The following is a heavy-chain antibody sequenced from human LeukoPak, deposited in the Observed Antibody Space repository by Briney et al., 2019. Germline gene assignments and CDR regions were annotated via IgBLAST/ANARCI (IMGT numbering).Heavy chain of an antibody. D-gene: IGHD1-7*01. CDR3: AETGTTGVY. CDR1: GGSISGSSYY. J-gene: IGHJ4*02. Sequence: SETLSLTCTVSGGSISGSSYYWGWIRQPPGKGLEWIGSIYYSGSTYYNPSLKSRVTISVDTSKNQFSLKLSSVTAADTAVYYCAETGTTGVYWGQGTLVTVSS. V-gene: IGHV4-39*01. CDR2: IYYSGST.